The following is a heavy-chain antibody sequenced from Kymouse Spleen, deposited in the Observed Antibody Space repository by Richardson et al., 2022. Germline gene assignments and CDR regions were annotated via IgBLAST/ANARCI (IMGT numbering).Heavy chain of an antibody. Sequence: EVQLVESGGGLVQPGGSLRLSCAASGFTFSSYAMSWVRQAPGKGLEWVSAISGSGGSTYYADSVKGRFTISRDNSKNTLYLQMNSLRAEDTAVYYCAKGYCSSTSCPGNYYYYYGMDVWGQGTTVTVSS. CDR1: GFTFSSYA. CDR3: AKGYCSSTSCPGNYYYYYGMDV. CDR2: ISGSGGST. D-gene: IGHD2-2*02. J-gene: IGHJ6*02. V-gene: IGHV3-23*04.